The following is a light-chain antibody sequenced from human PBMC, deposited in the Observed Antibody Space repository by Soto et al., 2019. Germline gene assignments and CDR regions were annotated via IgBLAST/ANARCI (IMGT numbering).Light chain of an antibody. CDR2: GAS. Sequence: IVMTHSPVTMSVSPGERATLSCRASQSISTNLAWYQQKPGQAHRLLIYGASTRATGIPARFSGGGSGTEFTLTISSLQSEDFAVYYCQHYNNWPPWTFGQGTKVETK. J-gene: IGKJ1*01. CDR1: QSISTN. V-gene: IGKV3-15*01. CDR3: QHYNNWPPWT.